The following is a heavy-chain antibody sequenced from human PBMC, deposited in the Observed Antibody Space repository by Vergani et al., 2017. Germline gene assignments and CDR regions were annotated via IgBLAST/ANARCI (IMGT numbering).Heavy chain of an antibody. D-gene: IGHD3-22*01. Sequence: EVQLLQSGGGVIQPGGSVRLSCAASGFTFSACPMTWVRQAPGKGLEWVSPISARYPSTYYADSVKGRFTISRDNSKTMLYLQMNSLRAEDPAVYYCARLSYDTTPYLQGGYDCWGQGTLVSVSS. CDR1: GFTFSACP. V-gene: IGHV3-23*01. J-gene: IGHJ4*02. CDR2: ISARYPST. CDR3: ARLSYDTTPYLQGGYDC.